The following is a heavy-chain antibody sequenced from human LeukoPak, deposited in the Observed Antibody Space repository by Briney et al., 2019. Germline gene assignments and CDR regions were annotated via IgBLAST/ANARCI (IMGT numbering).Heavy chain of an antibody. CDR3: ARGPWLDYTTYYSYYMDV. CDR1: GGSFGGYY. V-gene: IGHV4-34*01. CDR2: INHSGST. Sequence: PSETLSLTCAVYGGSFGGYYWSWIRQPPGKGLEWIGEINHSGSTNYNPSLKSRVTISVDTSKNQFSLKLSSATAADTAVYYCARGPWLDYTTYYSYYMDVWGKGTTVTVSS. D-gene: IGHD3-9*01. J-gene: IGHJ6*03.